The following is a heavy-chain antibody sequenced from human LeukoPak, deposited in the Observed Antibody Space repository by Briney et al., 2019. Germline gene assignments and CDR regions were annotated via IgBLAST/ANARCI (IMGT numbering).Heavy chain of an antibody. CDR3: AKKKRGYYYYYGMDV. J-gene: IGHJ6*02. CDR1: GFTVSSNY. CDR2: IYSGGST. V-gene: IGHV3-53*01. Sequence: GGSLRLSCAASGFTVSSNYMSWVRQAPGKGLEWVSVIYSGGSTYYADSVKGRFTISRDNSKNTLYLQMNSLRAEDTAVYYCAKKKRGYYYYYGMDVWGQGTTVTVSS.